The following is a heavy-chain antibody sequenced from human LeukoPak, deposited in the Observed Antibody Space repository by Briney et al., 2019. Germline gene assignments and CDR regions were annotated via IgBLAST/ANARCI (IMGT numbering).Heavy chain of an antibody. Sequence: GGSLRLSCAASGFTFSSYSMNWVRQAPGKGLEWVSYISSSSTIYYADSVKGRFTISRDNAKNTLYLQMNSLRVEDTAVYYCAKSHRYQLPLNDAFDIWGQGTMVTVSS. J-gene: IGHJ3*02. V-gene: IGHV3-48*01. CDR3: AKSHRYQLPLNDAFDI. D-gene: IGHD2-2*01. CDR2: ISSSSTI. CDR1: GFTFSSYS.